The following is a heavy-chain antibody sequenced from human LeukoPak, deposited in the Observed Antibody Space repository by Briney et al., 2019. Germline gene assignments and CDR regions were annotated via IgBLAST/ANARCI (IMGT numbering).Heavy chain of an antibody. Sequence: GESLKISCKGSGYSFTSYWIGWVRQMPGKGLEWMGIIYPGDSDTRYSPSFQGQVTISADKSISTAYLQWSSLKASDTAMYYCARHVDTTVRGVTTNWFDPWGQGTLVTVSS. J-gene: IGHJ5*02. CDR3: ARHVDTTVRGVTTNWFDP. CDR2: IYPGDSDT. D-gene: IGHD3-10*01. CDR1: GYSFTSYW. V-gene: IGHV5-51*01.